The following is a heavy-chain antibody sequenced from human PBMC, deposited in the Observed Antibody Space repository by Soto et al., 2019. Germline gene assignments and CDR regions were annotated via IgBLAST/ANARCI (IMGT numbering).Heavy chain of an antibody. CDR3: ARRYGRTLDY. J-gene: IGHJ4*02. V-gene: IGHV4-59*08. D-gene: IGHD4-17*01. CDR2: IYYSGST. Sequence: SETLSLTCTVSGGSISSYYWSWIRQPPGKGLEWIGYIYYSGSTNYNPSLKSRVTISVDTSKNQFSLKLSSVTAADTAVYSCARRYGRTLDYCGEGTLVNVSS. CDR1: GGSISSYY.